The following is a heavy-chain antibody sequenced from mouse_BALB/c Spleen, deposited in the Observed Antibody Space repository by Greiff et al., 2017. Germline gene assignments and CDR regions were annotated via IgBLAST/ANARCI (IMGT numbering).Heavy chain of an antibody. V-gene: IGHV5-17*02. Sequence: EVQLVESGGGLVQPGGSLKLSCAASGFTFSSFGMHWVRQAPEKGLEWVAYISSGSSTTYYADTVKGRSTISRDNPKTTLFLQMTSLRSEDTAMYYCARRSYSNYAIDYWGQGTSVTVSS. CDR3: ARRSYSNYAIDY. CDR1: GFTFSSFG. CDR2: ISSGSSTT. D-gene: IGHD2-5*01. J-gene: IGHJ4*01.